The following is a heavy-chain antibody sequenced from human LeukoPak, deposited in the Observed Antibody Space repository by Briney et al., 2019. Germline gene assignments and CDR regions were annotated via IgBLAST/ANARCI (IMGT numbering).Heavy chain of an antibody. V-gene: IGHV3-23*01. D-gene: IGHD6-19*01. CDR1: GLHFSGTA. J-gene: IGHJ5*02. CDR3: AKDGAQYSSVPECDP. CDR2: ISHDGMNA. Sequence: PGGSLRLSCAASGLHFSGTAMSWVRQAPGKGLEWVSAISHDGMNAYYADSVKGRFTISRDNSKKTVSLEMSSLTAADTGVYYCAKDGAQYSSVPECDPRGQGALVTVSP.